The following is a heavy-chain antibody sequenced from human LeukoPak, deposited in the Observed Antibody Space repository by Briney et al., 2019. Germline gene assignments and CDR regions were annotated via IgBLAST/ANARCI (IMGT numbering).Heavy chain of an antibody. CDR1: GGSMRSSDYF. Sequence: SETLSLTCTDSGGSMRSSDYFWGWIRQPPGKGLEWIGNIYYSGSTYYNPSLRSRVTISVDTSKKQFSLKLSSVTAADTAVYYCARADYGELVSPTFDYWGQGTLVTVSS. CDR2: IYYSGST. J-gene: IGHJ4*02. D-gene: IGHD4-17*01. V-gene: IGHV4-39*01. CDR3: ARADYGELVSPTFDY.